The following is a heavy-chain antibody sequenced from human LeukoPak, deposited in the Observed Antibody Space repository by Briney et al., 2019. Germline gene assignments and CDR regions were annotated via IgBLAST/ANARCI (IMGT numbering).Heavy chain of an antibody. J-gene: IGHJ5*02. D-gene: IGHD3-22*01. CDR2: ISWNSGSI. Sequence: GGSLRLSCAASGFTFDDYAMHWVRQAPGKGLEWVSGISWNSGSIGYADSVKGRFTISRDNSKNTLYLQMNSLRAEDTAVYYCASDTDDYYDSSVPSGEVDPWGQGTLVTVSS. CDR1: GFTFDDYA. V-gene: IGHV3-9*01. CDR3: ASDTDDYYDSSVPSGEVDP.